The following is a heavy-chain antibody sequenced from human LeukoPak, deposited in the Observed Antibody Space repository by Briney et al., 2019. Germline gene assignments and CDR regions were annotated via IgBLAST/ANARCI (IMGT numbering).Heavy chain of an antibody. Sequence: GGSLRLSCAASGFTFSGYAMHWVRQAPGKGLEWVAVISYDGSNKYYADSVKGRFTISRDNSKNTLYLQMNSLRAEDTAVYYCARGSKNYDFWSGYLYYFDYWGQGTLVTVSS. J-gene: IGHJ4*02. CDR3: ARGSKNYDFWSGYLYYFDY. CDR1: GFTFSGYA. V-gene: IGHV3-30-3*01. D-gene: IGHD3-3*01. CDR2: ISYDGSNK.